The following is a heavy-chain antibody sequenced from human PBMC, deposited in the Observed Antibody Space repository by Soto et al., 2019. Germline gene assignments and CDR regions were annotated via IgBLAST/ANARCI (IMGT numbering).Heavy chain of an antibody. CDR2: IFHSGST. Sequence: PPETLSLTCTVSGGSINSGDYYWTWVRQPPGQGLEWIGNIFHSGSTYYTPSLQSRVTISLDTSKNHFSLKLSSVTPADTAVYYCARDRYYGSGTYYNFYSGMDVWGQGTTVTVSS. CDR3: ARDRYYGSGTYYNFYSGMDV. J-gene: IGHJ6*02. CDR1: GGSINSGDYY. D-gene: IGHD3-10*01. V-gene: IGHV4-30-4*01.